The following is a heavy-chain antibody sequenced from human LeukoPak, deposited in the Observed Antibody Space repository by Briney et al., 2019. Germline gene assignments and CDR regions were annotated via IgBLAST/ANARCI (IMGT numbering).Heavy chain of an antibody. CDR3: ATGGDFFYSH. Sequence: GRSLTLSCAASGFRFNSYGVHWVRQAPGTGLEWVAVAYGDGNSKYYADSVKGRFTISKDISGNILYLQMSSLRVEDTAKYFCATGGDFFYSHWGQGTLVTVSS. CDR1: GFRFNSYG. J-gene: IGHJ1*01. V-gene: IGHV3-33*01. D-gene: IGHD2-21*01. CDR2: AYGDGNSK.